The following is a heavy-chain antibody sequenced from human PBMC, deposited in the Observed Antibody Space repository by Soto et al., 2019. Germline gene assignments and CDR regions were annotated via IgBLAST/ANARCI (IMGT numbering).Heavy chain of an antibody. D-gene: IGHD3-10*01. CDR3: ARRSWFGELLGYFDY. J-gene: IGHJ4*02. V-gene: IGHV4-30-4*01. Sequence: QVQLQESGPGLVKPSQTLSLTCTVSGGSISSGDYYWSWIRQPPGKGLEWIGYIYYSGSTYYNPSLKGRVTISVDTSKNQFSLKLGSVTAADTAVYYCARRSWFGELLGYFDYWGQGTLVTVSS. CDR1: GGSISSGDYY. CDR2: IYYSGST.